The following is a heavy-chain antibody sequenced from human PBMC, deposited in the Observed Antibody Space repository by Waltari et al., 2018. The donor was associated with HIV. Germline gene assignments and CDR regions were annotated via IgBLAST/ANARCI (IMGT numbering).Heavy chain of an antibody. CDR2: IYSSGSA. V-gene: IGHV4-59*01. CDR1: GDSMTSYY. Sequence: QVQLQESGPGLLNPSETLSLTCSVSGDSMTSYYWAWIRQPPGKGLEWVGYIYSSGSASYSPSLQSRLTISVDTSKNQFSLKLSSVTAADTAVYYCARYGSGHRHFGYWGQGTLVIVSS. J-gene: IGHJ4*02. CDR3: ARYGSGHRHFGY. D-gene: IGHD3-10*01.